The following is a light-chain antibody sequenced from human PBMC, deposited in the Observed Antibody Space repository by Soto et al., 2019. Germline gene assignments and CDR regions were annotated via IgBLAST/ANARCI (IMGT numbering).Light chain of an antibody. CDR2: GAS. Sequence: IEMPPSPATLPVSPGERATLSCRASQSVSSNLAWYQQKPGQAPRLLIYGASTRATGIPARFSGSGSGTEFTLTISSLQSEDFAVYYCQQYNNWPQTFGQGTKVDIK. CDR3: QQYNNWPQT. V-gene: IGKV3-15*01. J-gene: IGKJ1*01. CDR1: QSVSSN.